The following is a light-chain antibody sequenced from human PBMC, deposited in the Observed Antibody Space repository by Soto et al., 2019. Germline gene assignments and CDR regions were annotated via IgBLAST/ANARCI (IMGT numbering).Light chain of an antibody. Sequence: SALTQPRSVSGSPGQSVTISCTGTSSDVGGYNYVSWYQQHPGKAPKLMIYDVSKRPSGVPDRFSGSKSGKTASLTISVLQSEDEADYYCCSYAGSDTLLFGGGTKVTVL. J-gene: IGLJ2*01. V-gene: IGLV2-11*01. CDR2: DVS. CDR3: CSYAGSDTLL. CDR1: SSDVGGYNY.